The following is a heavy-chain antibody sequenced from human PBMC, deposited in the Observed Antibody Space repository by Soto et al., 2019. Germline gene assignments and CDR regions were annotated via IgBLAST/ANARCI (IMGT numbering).Heavy chain of an antibody. J-gene: IGHJ6*02. D-gene: IGHD6-25*01. CDR2: INPNSGGT. CDR1: GYTFTGYY. CDR3: ARDAAAAREDYYYYYGMDV. Sequence: ASVTVSCKASGYTFTGYYMHWVRQAPGQGLEWMGWINPNSGGTNYAQKFQGWVTMTRDTSISTAYMELSRLRSDDTAVYYCARDAAAAREDYYYYYGMDVWGQGTTVTVSS. V-gene: IGHV1-2*04.